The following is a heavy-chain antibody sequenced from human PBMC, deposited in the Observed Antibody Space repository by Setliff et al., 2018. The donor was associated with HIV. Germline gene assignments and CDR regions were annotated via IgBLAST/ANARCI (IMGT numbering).Heavy chain of an antibody. CDR3: ARHANYDFWSGYWGYYFDY. Sequence: SETLSLTCTVSGGSISTYYWSWIGQPPGKGLEWIGYIYTSGSTNYNPSLKTRVTISIDTSKKQVSLKLSSVTAADTAVYYCARHANYDFWSGYWGYYFDYWGQGTLVTVSS. V-gene: IGHV4-4*09. CDR1: GGSISTYY. J-gene: IGHJ4*02. CDR2: IYTSGST. D-gene: IGHD3-3*01.